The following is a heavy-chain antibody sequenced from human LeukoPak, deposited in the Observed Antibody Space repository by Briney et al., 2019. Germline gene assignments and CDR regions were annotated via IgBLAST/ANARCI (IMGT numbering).Heavy chain of an antibody. J-gene: IGHJ4*02. CDR3: ARVTSVLGKAYFDY. CDR2: ISAYSGNT. CDR1: GYTFTNYA. D-gene: IGHD4-17*01. V-gene: IGHV1-18*01. Sequence: GASVKVSCKASGYTFTNYAFSWVRQAPGQGLEWMGWISAYSGNTNYAQRLQGRFTMTTDTSTSTAYMELRSLRSDDTAVYYCARVTSVLGKAYFDYWGQGTLVTVSS.